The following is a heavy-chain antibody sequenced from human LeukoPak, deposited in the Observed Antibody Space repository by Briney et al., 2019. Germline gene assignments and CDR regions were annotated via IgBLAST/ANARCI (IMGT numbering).Heavy chain of an antibody. Sequence: SETLSLTCGVSGGSISSTNWWSWVRQPPGQGLEWIGEVSLTGETNYNPSLNGRVTMSLDGSRNQLSLTLTSVTAAVTAIYYCSRESGAFSPFGYWGQGTLVIVPP. J-gene: IGHJ4*02. CDR2: VSLTGET. V-gene: IGHV4-4*02. CDR1: GGSISSTNW. CDR3: SRESGAFSPFGY. D-gene: IGHD1-26*01.